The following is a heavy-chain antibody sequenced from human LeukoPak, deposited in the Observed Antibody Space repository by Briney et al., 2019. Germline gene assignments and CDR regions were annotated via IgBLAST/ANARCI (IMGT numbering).Heavy chain of an antibody. V-gene: IGHV1-18*01. CDR3: ARNAVDCSSTSCYANDY. D-gene: IGHD2-2*01. CDR1: GYTFTSYG. J-gene: IGHJ4*02. Sequence: GASVKVSCKASGYTFTSYGISWVRQAPGQGLEWMGWISAYNGNTNYAQKFQGRVTMTRDTSISTAYIELSRLRSDDTAVYYCARNAVDCSSTSCYANDYWGQGTLVTVSS. CDR2: ISAYNGNT.